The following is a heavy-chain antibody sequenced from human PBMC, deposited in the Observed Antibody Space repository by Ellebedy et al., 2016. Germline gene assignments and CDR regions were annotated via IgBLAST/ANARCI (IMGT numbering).Heavy chain of an antibody. V-gene: IGHV3-21*01. D-gene: IGHD1-26*01. Sequence: GESLKISXAGSGFTFNTAWMSWVRQSPGKGLEWVSFISSSSNYIYYADSVKGRFTISRDNVKNSLSLQMNSLRAEDTAVYYCARSELHFFNSWGQGTLVTVSS. CDR2: ISSSSNYI. CDR3: ARSELHFFNS. J-gene: IGHJ4*02. CDR1: GFTFNTAW.